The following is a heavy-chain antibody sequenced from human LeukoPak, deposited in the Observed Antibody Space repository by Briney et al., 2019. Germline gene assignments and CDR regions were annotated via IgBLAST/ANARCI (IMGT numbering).Heavy chain of an antibody. V-gene: IGHV4-39*01. CDR3: ARLGCSSTXXXPGY. CDR2: FYYGETA. CDR1: GGSISSTYYY. Sequence: PSETLSLTCTVSGGSISSTYYYWGWIRQPPGKGLEWIGSFYYGETAYYNSSLKSRVTISVDTSKNQISLKLSSVTAADTAVYYCARLGCSSTXXXPGYWGQGTLVTVSS. D-gene: IGHD2-2*01. J-gene: IGHJ4*02.